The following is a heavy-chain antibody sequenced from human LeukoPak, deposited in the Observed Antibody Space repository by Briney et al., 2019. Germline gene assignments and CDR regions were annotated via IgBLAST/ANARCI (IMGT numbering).Heavy chain of an antibody. D-gene: IGHD3-3*01. CDR2: IIPIFGTA. J-gene: IGHJ5*02. CDR3: ARDTYYDFWSGYYSNNWFDP. Sequence: SVKVSCKASGGTFSSYAISWVRQAPGQGLEWMGGIIPIFGTANYAQKFQGRVTITTDESTSTAYMELSSLRSEDTAVYYCARDTYYDFWSGYYSNNWFDPLGPGNPGHRLL. V-gene: IGHV1-69*05. CDR1: GGTFSSYA.